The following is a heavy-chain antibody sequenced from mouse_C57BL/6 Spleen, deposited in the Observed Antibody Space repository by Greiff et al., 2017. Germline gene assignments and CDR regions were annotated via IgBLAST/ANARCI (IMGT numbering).Heavy chain of an antibody. CDR2: INPGSGGT. CDR3: ARSRQYSFDY. Sequence: QVQLQQSGAELVRPGTSVKVSCKASGYAFTNYLIEWVKQRPGQGLEWIGVINPGSGGTNYNEKFKGKATLTVDKSSSTAYMQLSRLTSEISAVYFCARSRQYSFDYWGQGTPLTVSS. V-gene: IGHV1-54*01. J-gene: IGHJ2*01. CDR1: GYAFTNYL.